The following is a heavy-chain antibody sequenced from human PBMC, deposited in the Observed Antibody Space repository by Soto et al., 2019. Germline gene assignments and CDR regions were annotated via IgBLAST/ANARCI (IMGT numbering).Heavy chain of an antibody. D-gene: IGHD2-21*02. J-gene: IGHJ6*03. CDR1: GGSISSYY. Sequence: SETLSLTCTVSGGSISSYYWSWIRQPPGKGLEWIGYIYYSGSTNYNPSLKSRVTISVDTSKNQFSLKLSSVTAADTAVYYCARAGHYYYYYYMDVWGKGTTVTVSS. V-gene: IGHV4-59*01. CDR2: IYYSGST. CDR3: ARAGHYYYYYYMDV.